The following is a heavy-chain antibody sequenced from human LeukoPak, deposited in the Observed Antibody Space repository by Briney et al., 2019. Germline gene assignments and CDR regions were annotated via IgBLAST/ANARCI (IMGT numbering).Heavy chain of an antibody. CDR3: ARDLNFEYSSIWYDAFDV. D-gene: IGHD6-13*01. Sequence: PGGSLRLSCAASGFTFTNYWMDWVRQAPGKGLEWVANIKQDGSEKSYVDSVEGRFTISRDNAKNSLYLQMNSLKAEDTAVYYCARDLNFEYSSIWYDAFDVWGQGTMVTVSS. J-gene: IGHJ3*01. CDR2: IKQDGSEK. CDR1: GFTFTNYW. V-gene: IGHV3-7*01.